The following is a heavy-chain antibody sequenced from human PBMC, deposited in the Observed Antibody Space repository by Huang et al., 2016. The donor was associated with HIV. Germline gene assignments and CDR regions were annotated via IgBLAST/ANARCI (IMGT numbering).Heavy chain of an antibody. J-gene: IGHJ3*02. CDR2: FAPEHGET. CDR1: GYTLTELS. D-gene: IGHD2-21*01. Sequence: QVQLVQSGAEVKKPGASVTVSCKVSGYTLTELSIHWVRPAPGKGLEWMGGFAPEHGETNYAKNFQGRVTMTEDTSTDTAYMELNRLRSEDTAVYYCATGFDTYYDIWGQGTMVSASS. V-gene: IGHV1-24*01. CDR3: ATGFDTYYDI.